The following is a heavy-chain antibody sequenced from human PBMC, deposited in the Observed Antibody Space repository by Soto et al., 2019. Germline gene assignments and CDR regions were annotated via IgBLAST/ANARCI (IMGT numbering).Heavy chain of an antibody. CDR1: GFTFSSYA. CDR2: ISGSGGST. D-gene: IGHD4-17*01. CDR3: AKRTVGWYFDL. J-gene: IGHJ2*01. V-gene: IGHV3-23*01. Sequence: EVQLLESGGGLVQPGGSLRLYCAASGFTFSSYAMSWVRQAPGKGLEWVSVISGSGGSTYSADSVKGRFTISRDNSKNTLYLQMNSLRAEDTAVYYCAKRTVGWYFDLWGRGTLVTVSS.